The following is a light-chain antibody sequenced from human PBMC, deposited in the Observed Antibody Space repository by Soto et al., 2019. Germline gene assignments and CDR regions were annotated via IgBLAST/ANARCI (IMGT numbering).Light chain of an antibody. CDR2: GAS. Sequence: EIVMTQSPATLSVSPGERATLSCRASQSVSSNLAWYQQKPGQAPRLLIYGASTRATGIPARFSGSGSGTEFTLTISSLQPDDFAAYYCQHYGNYSEAFGQGTKVDIK. CDR3: QHYGNYSEA. CDR1: QSVSSN. V-gene: IGKV3-15*01. J-gene: IGKJ1*01.